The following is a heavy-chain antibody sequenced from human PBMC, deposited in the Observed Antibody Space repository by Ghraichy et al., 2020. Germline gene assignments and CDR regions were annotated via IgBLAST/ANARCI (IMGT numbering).Heavy chain of an antibody. CDR3: ATHPPPSNYDRRIAAAGGAFDI. CDR2: FDPEDGET. CDR1: GYTLTELS. J-gene: IGHJ3*02. D-gene: IGHD6-13*01. Sequence: VKVSCKVSGYTLTELSMHWVRQAPGKGLEWMGGFDPEDGETIYAQKFQGRVTMTEDTSTDTAYMELSSLRSEDTAVYYCATHPPPSNYDRRIAAAGGAFDIWGQGTMVTVSS. V-gene: IGHV1-24*01.